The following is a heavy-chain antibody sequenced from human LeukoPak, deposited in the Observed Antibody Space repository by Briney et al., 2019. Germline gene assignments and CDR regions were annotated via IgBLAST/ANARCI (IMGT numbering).Heavy chain of an antibody. CDR1: GFTFSDYY. J-gene: IGHJ4*02. D-gene: IGHD3-22*01. CDR2: ISSSGSTI. Sequence: GGSLRLSCAASGFTFSDYYMSWIRQAPGKGLEWVSYISSSGSTIYYADSAKGRFTISRDNAKNSLYLQMNSLRAEDTAVYYCARYYYHSSAYYHDYWGQGTLVTVSS. V-gene: IGHV3-11*01. CDR3: ARYYYHSSAYYHDY.